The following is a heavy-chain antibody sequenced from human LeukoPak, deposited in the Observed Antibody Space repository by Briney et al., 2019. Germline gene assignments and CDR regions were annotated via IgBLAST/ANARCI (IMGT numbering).Heavy chain of an antibody. J-gene: IGHJ4*02. D-gene: IGHD2-2*01. V-gene: IGHV3-7*01. CDR1: GVSLSNYW. CDR2: IKQDGSEK. CDR3: AREGPIVVVPAAWDY. Sequence: GGSLRLSCEASGVSLSNYWMSWVRQAPGKGLEWVANIKQDGSEKYYVDSVKGRFTISRDNAKNSLYLQMNSLRAEDTAVYYCAREGPIVVVPAAWDYWGQGTLVTVSS.